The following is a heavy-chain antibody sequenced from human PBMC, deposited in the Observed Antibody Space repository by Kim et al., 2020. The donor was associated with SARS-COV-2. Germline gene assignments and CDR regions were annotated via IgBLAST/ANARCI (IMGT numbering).Heavy chain of an antibody. J-gene: IGHJ6*02. CDR1: GFPFSSYA. V-gene: IGHV3-23*01. D-gene: IGHD3-10*01. CDR3: VSDDGPERHFPDYGMDL. Sequence: GGSLRLSCATSGFPFSSYAMSWVRQTPGKGLEWVSAISGSDDSTYYADSVKGRFTISRDESQNTLYLQMNSLRAEDSALYYCVSDDGPERHFPDYGMDLWGPGTTVTVSS. CDR2: ISGSDDST.